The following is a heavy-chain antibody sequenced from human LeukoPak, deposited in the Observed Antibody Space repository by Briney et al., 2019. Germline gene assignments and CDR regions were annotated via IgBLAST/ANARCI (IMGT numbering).Heavy chain of an antibody. D-gene: IGHD4-11*01. CDR1: GFTFSSFW. V-gene: IGHV3-7*01. CDR3: ARGLQWPAY. CDR2: IKQDGSEK. J-gene: IGHJ4*02. Sequence: GGSLRLSCAASGFTFSSFWMNWVRQAPGKGLEWVANIKQDGSEKYSVDPVRGRFSISRDNAKNSLYLQMNSLRAEDTAIYYCARGLQWPAYWGQGTLVTVSS.